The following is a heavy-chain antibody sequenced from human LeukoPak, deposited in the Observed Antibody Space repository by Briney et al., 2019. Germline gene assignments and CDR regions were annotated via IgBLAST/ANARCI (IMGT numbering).Heavy chain of an antibody. Sequence: SETLSLTCSVSGQSITSFRWSWIRQSAAKGLEWMGRIDEDGSTTYNPSLSGRVSVLADTSNNQVSLKLKFVTAADTAVYFCARGYQSTTYGHFDSWGRGIQVTVSS. V-gene: IGHV4-4*07. CDR1: GQSITSFR. CDR2: IDEDGST. J-gene: IGHJ5*01. D-gene: IGHD2/OR15-2a*01. CDR3: ARGYQSTTYGHFDS.